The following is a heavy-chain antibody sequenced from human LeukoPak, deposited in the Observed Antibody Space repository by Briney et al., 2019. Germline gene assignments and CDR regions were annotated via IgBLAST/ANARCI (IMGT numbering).Heavy chain of an antibody. J-gene: IGHJ4*02. CDR2: IRYDGSNK. D-gene: IGHD6-13*01. CDR1: GFTFSSYG. Sequence: GGSLRLSCAASGFTFSSYGMHWVRQAPGKGLEWVAFIRYDGSNKYYADSVKGRFTISRDNSKNTLYLQMNSLRAEDTAVYYCAKGAHAAAGADDLDYWGQGTLVTVSS. CDR3: AKGAHAAAGADDLDY. V-gene: IGHV3-30*02.